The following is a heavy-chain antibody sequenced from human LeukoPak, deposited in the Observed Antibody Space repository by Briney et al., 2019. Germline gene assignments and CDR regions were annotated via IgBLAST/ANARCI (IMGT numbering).Heavy chain of an antibody. CDR1: GFTFSDSY. J-gene: IGHJ3*02. V-gene: IGHV3-11*06. D-gene: IGHD1-26*01. CDR2: ISSSSSYT. CDR3: ARPRGGAYAGAFDI. Sequence: GGSLRLSCAASGFTFSDSYMSWIRQAPGKGLEWVSYISSSSSYTNYADSVKGRFTISRDNAKNSLYLQMNSLRAEDTAVYYCARPRGGAYAGAFDIWGQGTMVTVSS.